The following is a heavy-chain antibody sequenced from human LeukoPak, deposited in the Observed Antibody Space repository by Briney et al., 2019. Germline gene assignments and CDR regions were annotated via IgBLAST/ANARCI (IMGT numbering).Heavy chain of an antibody. V-gene: IGHV3-7*01. CDR2: IKQDGSEK. CDR1: GFTFSSRDW. CDR3: ARPANSGSYPLVDY. J-gene: IGHJ4*02. Sequence: PGGSLRLSCVASGFTFSSRDWMTWVRQAPGKGLEWVANIKQDGSEKNYVDSVKGRFTISRDNAKNSLYLQMNSLRAEDTAVYYCARPANSGSYPLVDYWGQGTLVTVSS. D-gene: IGHD1-26*01.